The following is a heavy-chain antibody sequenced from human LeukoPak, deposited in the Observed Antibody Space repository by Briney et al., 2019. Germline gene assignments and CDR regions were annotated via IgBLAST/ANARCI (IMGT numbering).Heavy chain of an antibody. CDR2: VYYSGST. V-gene: IGHV4-39*01. J-gene: IGHJ5*02. CDR3: ARASFNVVFGNWFDH. Sequence: SVTLSLTCTVSSGSIGSSSNYWGWIRQAPGKGLEWIGNVYYSGSTFYNPSLKSRVTISVDTSKNQFSLKLRSVTAADTAIYYCARASFNVVFGNWFDHWGQGTLVTVSS. CDR1: SGSIGSSSNY. D-gene: IGHD2-8*01.